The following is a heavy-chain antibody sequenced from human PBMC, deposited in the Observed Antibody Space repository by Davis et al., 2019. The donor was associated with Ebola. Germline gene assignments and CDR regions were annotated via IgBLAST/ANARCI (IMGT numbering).Heavy chain of an antibody. V-gene: IGHV1-18*01. D-gene: IGHD1-26*01. CDR1: GYTFTSYG. CDR3: ARTSIVGTTTTASDI. CDR2: ISAYNHKT. Sequence: AASVKVSCKAFGYTFTSYGITWVRQAPGQGLEWTGWISAYNHKTNYAPNLQGRVTMTTDTSTSTAYMELRSLTSDDTAVYFCARTSIVGTTTTASDIWGQGTNVTVSS. J-gene: IGHJ3*02.